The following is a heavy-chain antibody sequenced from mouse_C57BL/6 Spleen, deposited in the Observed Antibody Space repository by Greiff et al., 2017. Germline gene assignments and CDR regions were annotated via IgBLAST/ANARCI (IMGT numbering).Heavy chain of an antibody. J-gene: IGHJ4*01. CDR2: IDPSDSYT. CDR3: ARQKGRNYAMDY. CDR1: GYTFTSYW. V-gene: IGHV1-69*01. Sequence: QVQLQQPGAELVMPGASVKLSCKASGYTFTSYWMHWVKQRPGQGLEWIGEIDPSDSYTNYNQKFKGKSTLTVDRSSSTAYMQLSSLTSEDSAVDDCARQKGRNYAMDYWGQGTSVTVAS.